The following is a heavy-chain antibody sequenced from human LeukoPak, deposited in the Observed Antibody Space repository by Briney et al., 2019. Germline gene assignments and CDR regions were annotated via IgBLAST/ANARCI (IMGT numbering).Heavy chain of an antibody. V-gene: IGHV3-53*01. J-gene: IGHJ5*02. D-gene: IGHD2-2*01. CDR1: GFTVSSNY. CDR2: IYSGGST. CDR3: ARTLGYCSSTSCLRNWFDP. Sequence: GGSLRLSCAASGFTVSSNYMSWVRQAPGKGLEWVSGIYSGGSTYYADSVKGRFTISRDNSKNTLYLQMNSRRAEDTAVYYCARTLGYCSSTSCLRNWFDPWGQGTLVTVSS.